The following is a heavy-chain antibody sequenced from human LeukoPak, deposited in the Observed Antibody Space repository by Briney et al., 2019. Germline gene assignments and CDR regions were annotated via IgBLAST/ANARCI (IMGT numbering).Heavy chain of an antibody. CDR3: ARLPGYSSGWIDY. CDR2: IYYSGST. J-gene: IGHJ4*02. CDR1: GGSISSYY. Sequence: SETLSLTCTVSGGSISSYYWSWIRQPPGKGLEWIGYIYYSGSTNYNPSLKSRVTISVDTSKNQFSLKLSSVTAADTAVYYCARLPGYSSGWIDYWGQGTLVTVSS. V-gene: IGHV4-59*08. D-gene: IGHD6-19*01.